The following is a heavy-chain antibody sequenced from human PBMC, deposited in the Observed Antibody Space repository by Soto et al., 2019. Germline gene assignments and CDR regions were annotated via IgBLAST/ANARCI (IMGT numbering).Heavy chain of an antibody. J-gene: IGHJ6*02. V-gene: IGHV1-18*01. CDR1: GYTFTSYG. CDR2: ISAYNGNT. Sequence: QVQLVQSGAEVKKPGASVKVSCKASGYTFTSYGISWVRQAPGQGLEWMGWISAYNGNTNYAQKLQGRVTMTTDTSTSTAHMELRSLRSDDTAVYYCARGGGHSGVYYYGMDVWGQGTTVTVSS. D-gene: IGHD1-26*01. CDR3: ARGGGHSGVYYYGMDV.